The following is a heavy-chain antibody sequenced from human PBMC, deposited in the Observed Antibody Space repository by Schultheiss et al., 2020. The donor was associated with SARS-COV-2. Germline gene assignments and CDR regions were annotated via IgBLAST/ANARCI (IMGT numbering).Heavy chain of an antibody. D-gene: IGHD5-18*01. V-gene: IGHV6-1*01. J-gene: IGHJ5*02. Sequence: SETLSLTCAISGDSVSSNSATWNWIRQSPSRGLEWLGRTYYRSKWYNDYAVSVKSRITINPDTSKNQFSLQLNSVTPEDTAVYYCAREGYSYGYMLNWFDPWGQGTLVTVSS. CDR1: GDSVSSNSAT. CDR2: TYYRSKWYN. CDR3: AREGYSYGYMLNWFDP.